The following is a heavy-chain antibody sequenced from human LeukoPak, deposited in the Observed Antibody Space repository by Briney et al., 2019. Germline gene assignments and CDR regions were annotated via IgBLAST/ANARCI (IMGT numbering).Heavy chain of an antibody. J-gene: IGHJ4*02. Sequence: PGRSLRLSCRSSGFTFGDYVMTWVRQAPGKGLEWVGFIRSKVYGGTTEYAASVKGRFIISRDDSKSIAYLQMNSLETKDTAVYYCTRDYGGFDYWGQGTLVTVSS. D-gene: IGHD4-23*01. V-gene: IGHV3-49*04. CDR3: TRDYGGFDY. CDR1: GFTFGDYV. CDR2: IRSKVYGGTT.